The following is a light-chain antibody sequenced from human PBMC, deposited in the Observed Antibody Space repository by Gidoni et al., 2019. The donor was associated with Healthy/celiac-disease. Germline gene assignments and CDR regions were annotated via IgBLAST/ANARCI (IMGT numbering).Light chain of an antibody. Sequence: EVVVTQSPGTLSSAPGERATLPCRASQSVSSSYLAWYQQKPGQAPRLLIYGASTRATGIPARFSGSGSGTDFTLTISRLEPEDFAVYYCQQYGSSPRTFGQGTKLEIK. CDR1: QSVSSSY. CDR2: GAS. J-gene: IGKJ2*01. CDR3: QQYGSSPRT. V-gene: IGKV3-20*01.